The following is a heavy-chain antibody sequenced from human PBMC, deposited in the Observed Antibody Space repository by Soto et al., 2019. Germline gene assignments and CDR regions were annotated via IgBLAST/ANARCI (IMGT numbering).Heavy chain of an antibody. Sequence: GESLKISCKGSGYSFTSYWIGWVRQMPGKGLEWMGIIYPGDSDTRYSPSFQGQVTISADKSISTAYLQWSSLKASDTAMYYCARFGDGYDNPWVLGYWGQGTLVTVSS. V-gene: IGHV5-51*01. CDR1: GYSFTSYW. CDR3: ARFGDGYDNPWVLGY. J-gene: IGHJ4*02. D-gene: IGHD5-12*01. CDR2: IYPGDSDT.